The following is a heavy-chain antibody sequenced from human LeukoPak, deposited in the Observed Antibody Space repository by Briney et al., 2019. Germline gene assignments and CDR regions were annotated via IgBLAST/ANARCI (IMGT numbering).Heavy chain of an antibody. CDR1: GYTFTNYS. CDR2: ISAYNGNT. Sequence: GASVKVSCKASGYTFTNYSISWVRQAPGQGLEWMGWISAYNGNTNFAQKLQGRVTMTTDTSTSTAYMELRSLRSDDTAVYYCARATPYDSSGYYYLYYYGMDVWGQGTTVTVSS. CDR3: ARATPYDSSGYYYLYYYGMDV. D-gene: IGHD3-22*01. J-gene: IGHJ6*02. V-gene: IGHV1-18*01.